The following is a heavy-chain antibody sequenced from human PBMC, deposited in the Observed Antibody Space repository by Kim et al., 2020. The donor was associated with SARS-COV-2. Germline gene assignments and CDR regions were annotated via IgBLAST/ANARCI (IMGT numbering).Heavy chain of an antibody. Sequence: GGSLRLSCAASGFTFSRRAMSWVRQAPGKGLEWIASVNNGNNPYYAASVRGRFTVSRENTKDTVYLQMNSLRAEDTALYYCAKDHPSDGWPTFDSWGQGT. J-gene: IGHJ4*02. CDR1: GFTFSRRA. V-gene: IGHV3-23*03. CDR2: VNNGNNP. CDR3: AKDHPSDGWPTFDS. D-gene: IGHD6-19*01.